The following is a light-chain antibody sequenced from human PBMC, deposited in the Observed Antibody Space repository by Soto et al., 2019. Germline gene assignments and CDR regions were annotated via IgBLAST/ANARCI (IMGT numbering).Light chain of an antibody. V-gene: IGKV3-20*01. CDR2: GAS. Sequence: IVLTQSPGTLPFSPGEKDTLSCRASQSVSSSYLAGYQQKPGQAPSLLICGASSRATGIHNRFSGSGTGTDFDLTINRLEPEDFAVYYCQQYGSSPRRSFGQGTKVEIK. CDR1: QSVSSSY. J-gene: IGKJ1*01. CDR3: QQYGSSPRRS.